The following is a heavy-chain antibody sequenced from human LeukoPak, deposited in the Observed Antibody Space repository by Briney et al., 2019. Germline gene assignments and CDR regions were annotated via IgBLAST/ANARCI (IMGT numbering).Heavy chain of an antibody. CDR1: GGSFSGYY. V-gene: IGHV4-34*01. D-gene: IGHD3-22*01. CDR2: INHSGST. CDR3: ARERITMIVVVIPSWFDP. J-gene: IGHJ5*02. Sequence: SETLSLTCAVYGGSFSGYYWSWIRQPPGKGLEWIGEINHSGSTNYNPSLKSRVTISVDTSKNQFSLKLSSVTAADTAVYYCARERITMIVVVIPSWFDPWGQGTLVTVSS.